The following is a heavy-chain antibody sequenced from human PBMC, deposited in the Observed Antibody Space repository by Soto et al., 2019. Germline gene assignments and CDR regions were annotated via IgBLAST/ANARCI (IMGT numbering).Heavy chain of an antibody. CDR3: SSSVYCSTTTCYCYYGMDV. J-gene: IGHJ6*02. CDR2: IIPIFGTA. Sequence: QVQLVQSGAEVKKPGSSVKVSCKASGGTFRSYSINWVRQAPGQGLEWMGGIIPIFGTATYAQKFQGRVTITADDSASTAYMELSSLTSEDTALYYCSSSVYCSTTTCYCYYGMDVWGQGTTVTVSS. CDR1: GGTFRSYS. V-gene: IGHV1-69*01. D-gene: IGHD2-2*01.